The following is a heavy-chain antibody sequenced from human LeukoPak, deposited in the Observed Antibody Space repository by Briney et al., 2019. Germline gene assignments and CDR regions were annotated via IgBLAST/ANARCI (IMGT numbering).Heavy chain of an antibody. CDR1: GFTFSSYE. J-gene: IGHJ4*02. CDR2: ISSSGSTI. V-gene: IGHV3-48*03. D-gene: IGHD6-19*01. CDR3: ARDAYSSGWYVGFDY. Sequence: GGSLRLSFAASGFTFSSYEMNWVRQAPGKGLEWVSYISSSGSTIYYADSVKGRFTISRDNAKNSLYLQMNSLRAEDTAVYYCARDAYSSGWYVGFDYWGQGTLVTVSS.